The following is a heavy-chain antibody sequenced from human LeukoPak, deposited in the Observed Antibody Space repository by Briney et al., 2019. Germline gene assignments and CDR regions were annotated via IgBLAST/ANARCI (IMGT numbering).Heavy chain of an antibody. CDR2: ISYDGSNK. V-gene: IGHV3-30*04. CDR3: ARVAGIAVAGTIWNWFDP. CDR1: GFTFSSYA. Sequence: GGSLRLSCAASGFTFSSYAMHWVRQAPGKGLEWVAVISYDGSNKYYADSVKGRFTISRDNSKNTLYLQMNSLRAEDTAVYYCARVAGIAVAGTIWNWFDPWGQGTLVTVSS. J-gene: IGHJ5*02. D-gene: IGHD6-19*01.